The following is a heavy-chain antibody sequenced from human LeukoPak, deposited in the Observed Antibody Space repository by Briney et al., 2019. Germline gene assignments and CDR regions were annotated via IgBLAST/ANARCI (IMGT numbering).Heavy chain of an antibody. CDR3: ARVKVVITTAYNWFDP. CDR2: ISAYNGNT. CDR1: GYTFTSYG. Sequence: ASVTVSCTASGYTFTSYGISWVRQAPGQGLAWMGWISAYNGNTNYAQKLQGRVTMTTDTSTSTAYMELRSLRSDDTAVYYCARVKVVITTAYNWFDPWGQGTLVTVSS. V-gene: IGHV1-18*01. D-gene: IGHD3-22*01. J-gene: IGHJ5*02.